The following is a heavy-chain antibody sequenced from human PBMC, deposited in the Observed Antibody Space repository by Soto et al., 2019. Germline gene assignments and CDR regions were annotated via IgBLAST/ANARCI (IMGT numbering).Heavy chain of an antibody. D-gene: IGHD3-22*01. CDR3: ASRRTYYYDSSGYSDEKYFQH. Sequence: SVKVSCKASGGTFSSYAISWVRQAPGQGLEWMGGIIHIFGTANYAQKFQGRVTITADESTSTAYMELSSLRSEDTAVYYCASRRTYYYDSSGYSDEKYFQHWGQGTLVTVSS. V-gene: IGHV1-69*13. J-gene: IGHJ1*01. CDR2: IIHIFGTA. CDR1: GGTFSSYA.